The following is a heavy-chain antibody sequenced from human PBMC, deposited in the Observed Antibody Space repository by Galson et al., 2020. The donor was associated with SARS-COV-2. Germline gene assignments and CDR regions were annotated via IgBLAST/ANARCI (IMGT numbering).Heavy chain of an antibody. CDR1: GFTFSDYY. D-gene: IGHD2-21*02. Sequence: PGGSLRLSCAASGFTFSDYYMSWIRQAPGKGLEWVSYISSSGSTIYYADSVKGRFTISRDNAKNSLYLQMNSLRAEDTAVYYCARINYCGGDCYSLDYWGQGTLVTVSS. CDR3: ARINYCGGDCYSLDY. J-gene: IGHJ4*02. V-gene: IGHV3-11*01. CDR2: ISSSGSTI.